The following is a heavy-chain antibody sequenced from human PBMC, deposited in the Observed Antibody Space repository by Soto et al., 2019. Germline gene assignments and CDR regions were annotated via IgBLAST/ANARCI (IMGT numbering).Heavy chain of an antibody. Sequence: SVKVSCKASGGTFSSYAISWVRQAPGQGLEWMGGIIPIFGTANYAQNFQGRVTMTTDTSTTTSYMELRSLTSDDTAVYFCARDWKGAEGFDPWGQGTLVTVSS. CDR2: IIPIFGTA. CDR3: ARDWKGAEGFDP. CDR1: GGTFSSYA. J-gene: IGHJ5*02. V-gene: IGHV1-69*05. D-gene: IGHD1-1*01.